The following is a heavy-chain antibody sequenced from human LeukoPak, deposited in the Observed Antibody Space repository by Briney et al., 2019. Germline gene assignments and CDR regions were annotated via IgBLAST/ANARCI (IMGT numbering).Heavy chain of an antibody. CDR3: ARDGSTTGTTTDY. CDR1: GGSISSSNR. CDR2: IYHSGST. Sequence: PSGTLSLTCAVSGGSISSSNRWSWVRQPPGKGLEWIGEIYHSGSTNYNPSLKSRVTISVDKSKNQFSLKLSSVTAADTAVYYCARDGSTTGTTTDYWGQGTLVTVSS. J-gene: IGHJ4*02. V-gene: IGHV4-4*02. D-gene: IGHD1-1*01.